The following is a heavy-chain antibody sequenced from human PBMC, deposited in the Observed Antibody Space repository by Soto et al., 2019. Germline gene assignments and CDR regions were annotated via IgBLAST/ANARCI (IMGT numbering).Heavy chain of an antibody. CDR1: GFTFSSYA. CDR3: AKDQARAVRGVPGY. D-gene: IGHD3-10*01. J-gene: IGHJ4*02. V-gene: IGHV3-23*01. CDR2: ISGSGGST. Sequence: GGSLRLSCAASGFTFSSYAMSWVRQAPGKGLEWASAISGSGGSTYYADSVKGRFTISRDNSKNTLYLQMNSLRAEDTAVYYCAKDQARAVRGVPGYWGQGTLVTVSS.